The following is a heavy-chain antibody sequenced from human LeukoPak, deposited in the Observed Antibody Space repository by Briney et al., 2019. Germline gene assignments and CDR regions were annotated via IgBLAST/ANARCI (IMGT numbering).Heavy chain of an antibody. Sequence: PGGSLRLSCAASGFTVSSNYMSWVRQAPGKGLEWVSVIYSGGSTYYADSVKGRFTISRDNSKNTLYLQMNSLRAEDTAVYYCAKGDYFREFDPWGQGTLVTVSS. V-gene: IGHV3-66*01. CDR1: GFTVSSNY. CDR2: IYSGGST. CDR3: AKGDYFREFDP. D-gene: IGHD2/OR15-2a*01. J-gene: IGHJ5*02.